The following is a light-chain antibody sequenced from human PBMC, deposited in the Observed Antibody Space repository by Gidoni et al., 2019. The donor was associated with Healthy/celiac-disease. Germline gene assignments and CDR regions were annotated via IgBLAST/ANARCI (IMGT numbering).Light chain of an antibody. CDR3: QQYNNWPLT. J-gene: IGKJ4*01. Sequence: EIVMTPSPATLSVSPGDRATLPCRASQSVSCNLAWYRQKPGQAPRLLICGASTRATGIPAGFSGSESGTEFTLTISCLPSDCFAVYYCQQYNNWPLTFGRXTRVEIK. CDR1: QSVSCN. V-gene: IGKV3-15*01. CDR2: GAS.